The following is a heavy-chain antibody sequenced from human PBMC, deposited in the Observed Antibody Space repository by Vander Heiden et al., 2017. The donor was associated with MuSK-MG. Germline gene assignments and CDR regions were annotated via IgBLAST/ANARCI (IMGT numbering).Heavy chain of an antibody. CDR1: GGSFRGYY. Sequence: QVQLQQWGAGPLKPAETLSLTCAVYGGSFRGYYWSWIRQTPGKGLEWIGEINHSGSTNYNPSLKSRVTIAVDTSKNQFSLKLSSVTAADTAVYYCARRTYYDYVWGSYRFLGYFDYWGDGTLVTVSS. J-gene: IGHJ4*01. CDR2: INHSGST. CDR3: ARRTYYDYVWGSYRFLGYFDY. V-gene: IGHV4-34*01. D-gene: IGHD3-16*02.